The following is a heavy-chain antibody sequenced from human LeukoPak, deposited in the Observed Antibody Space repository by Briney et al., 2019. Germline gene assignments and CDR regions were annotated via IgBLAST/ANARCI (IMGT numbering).Heavy chain of an antibody. D-gene: IGHD6-19*01. J-gene: IGHJ4*02. CDR3: ARDRGYSSGWYYFDY. CDR2: IYHSGST. CDR1: GGSISSSNW. Sequence: SETLSLTCAVSGGSISSSNWWSWVRQPPGKGLEWIGYIYHSGSTYYNPSLKSRVTISVDRSKNQFSLKLSSVTAADTAVYYCARDRGYSSGWYYFDYWGQGTLVTVSS. V-gene: IGHV4-4*02.